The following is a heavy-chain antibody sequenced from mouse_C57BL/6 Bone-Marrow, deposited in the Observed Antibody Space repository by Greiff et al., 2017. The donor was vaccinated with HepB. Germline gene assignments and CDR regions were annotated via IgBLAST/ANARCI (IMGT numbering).Heavy chain of an antibody. CDR1: GFTFSDYG. V-gene: IGHV5-17*01. CDR2: ISSGSSTI. D-gene: IGHD1-1*01. Sequence: EVKVEESGGGLVKPGGSLKLSCAASGFTFSDYGMHWVRQAPEKGLEWVAYISSGSSTIYYADTVKGRFTISRDNAKNTLFLQMTSLRSEDTAMYYCARDEVTTVVGYFDYWGHVPTLTVSS. CDR3: ARDEVTTVVGYFDY. J-gene: IGHJ2*01.